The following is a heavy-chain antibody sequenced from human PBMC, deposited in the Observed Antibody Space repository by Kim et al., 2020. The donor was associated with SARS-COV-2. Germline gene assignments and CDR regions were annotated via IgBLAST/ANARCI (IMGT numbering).Heavy chain of an antibody. Sequence: SVKVSCKASGGTFSSYAISWVRQAPGQGLEWMGGIIPIFGTANYAQKFQGRVTITADESTSTAYMELSSLRSEDTAVYYCARVRYCSSTSCYSYLTYFDYWGQGTLVTVSS. D-gene: IGHD2-2*01. V-gene: IGHV1-69*13. CDR2: IIPIFGTA. J-gene: IGHJ4*02. CDR1: GGTFSSYA. CDR3: ARVRYCSSTSCYSYLTYFDY.